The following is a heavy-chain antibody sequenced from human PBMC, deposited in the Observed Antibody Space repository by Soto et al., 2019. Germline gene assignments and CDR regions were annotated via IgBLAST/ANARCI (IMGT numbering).Heavy chain of an antibody. CDR3: AVIHPYADTRVIFSF. J-gene: IGHJ4*02. V-gene: IGHV1-69*02. CDR2: IIPILGIA. CDR1: GGTFSSYT. D-gene: IGHD3-22*01. Sequence: SVYVSCKASGGTFSSYTISWVRQAPGQGLEWMGRIIPILGIANYAQKFEGRVTITADKSTSTAYMELSSLRSEDTAVYYCAVIHPYADTRVIFSFWAQGTLDIVSS.